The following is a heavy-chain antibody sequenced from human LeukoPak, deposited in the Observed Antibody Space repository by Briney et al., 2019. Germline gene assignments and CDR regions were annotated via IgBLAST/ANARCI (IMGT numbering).Heavy chain of an antibody. CDR1: GFTFSSYG. CDR2: IWYNGSDK. Sequence: GGSLRLSCAASGFTFSSYGMHWVRQAPGKGLEWVSFIWYNGSDKYYADSVKGRFTISRDNSKSTLYLQMNSLRAEDTAVYYCASHGSPPLVDYWGQGTLVTVSS. V-gene: IGHV3-30*02. J-gene: IGHJ4*02. CDR3: ASHGSPPLVDY. D-gene: IGHD1-26*01.